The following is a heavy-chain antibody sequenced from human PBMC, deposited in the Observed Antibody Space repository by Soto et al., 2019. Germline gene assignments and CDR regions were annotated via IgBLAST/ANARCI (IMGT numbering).Heavy chain of an antibody. Sequence: SRTLSDTCAMSGDSVSSNRAAWNWVRQSPSRGLEWLGRTYYRSMWYSDYAVSVKSRITINPDTCKNQFSLQLTSVTPEDTAVYYCARAKEYTSSSGMDVWGQGTTVTVSS. D-gene: IGHD6-6*01. CDR1: GDSVSSNRAA. J-gene: IGHJ6*02. CDR2: TYYRSMWYS. CDR3: ARAKEYTSSSGMDV. V-gene: IGHV6-1*01.